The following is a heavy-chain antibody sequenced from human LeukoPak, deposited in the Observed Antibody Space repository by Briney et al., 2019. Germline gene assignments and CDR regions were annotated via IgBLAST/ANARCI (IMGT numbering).Heavy chain of an antibody. V-gene: IGHV4-34*01. D-gene: IGHD2-8*01. J-gene: IGHJ4*02. CDR3: ARARLGRCTNGICRYFDY. CDR1: GEPFTGYY. Sequence: SETLSLTCAVHGEPFTGYYWSWIRQSPERGLEWLGEIHRSGSTNYNPSLKRPVTLSIDASRNEVSLKVDSVTAADTAVYFCARARLGRCTNGICRYFDYWGQGSVVTVSS. CDR2: IHRSGST.